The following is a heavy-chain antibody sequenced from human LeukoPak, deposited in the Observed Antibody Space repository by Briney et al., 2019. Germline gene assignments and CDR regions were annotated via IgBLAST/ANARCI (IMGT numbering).Heavy chain of an antibody. D-gene: IGHD2-15*01. J-gene: IGHJ6*02. CDR2: ISSSSSYI. Sequence: PGGSLRLSCAASGFTFSTYSMNWVRQAPGEGLEWVSSISSSSSYIYYADLVKGRFTISRDNRKNLLHLQMNSLRPDDSAVYYCVKDLGSAITSALALDVWGQGITVTVSS. CDR3: VKDLGSAITSALALDV. V-gene: IGHV3-21*04. CDR1: GFTFSTYS.